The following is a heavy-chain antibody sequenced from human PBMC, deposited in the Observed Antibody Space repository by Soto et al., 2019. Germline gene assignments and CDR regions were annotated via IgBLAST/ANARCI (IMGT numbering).Heavy chain of an antibody. CDR2: IYYGGST. CDR1: GGSISSGGYY. V-gene: IGHV4-31*03. J-gene: IGHJ5*01. Sequence: QVQLQESGPGLVKPSQTLSLTCTVSGGSISSGGYYWNWIRQHPGKGLEWIGYIYYGGSTYYNPSLXSXXTISVDTSKNPFSLKLSSVTAADTAVYYCARSIGSWGQGTLVTVSS. CDR3: ARSIGS.